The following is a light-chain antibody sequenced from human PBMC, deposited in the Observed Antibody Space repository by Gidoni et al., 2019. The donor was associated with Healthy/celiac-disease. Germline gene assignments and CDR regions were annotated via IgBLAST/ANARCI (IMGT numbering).Light chain of an antibody. CDR2: ASS. Sequence: DIQMTQYPSSLSASVGDRVTITCRASQSISSYLNWYQQKPGKAPKLLIYASSSLQSGVPSRFSGSGSGTDFTLTISSLQPEDFATYYCQHSYSTPPLTCXGXTKVEIK. CDR1: QSISSY. V-gene: IGKV1-39*01. J-gene: IGKJ4*01. CDR3: QHSYSTPPLT.